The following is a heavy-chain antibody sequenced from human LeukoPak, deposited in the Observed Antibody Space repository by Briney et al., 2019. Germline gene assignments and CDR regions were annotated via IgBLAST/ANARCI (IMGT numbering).Heavy chain of an antibody. D-gene: IGHD6-13*01. V-gene: IGHV1-2*02. CDR3: AGIAAADLPDY. J-gene: IGHJ4*02. CDR2: INPNSGGT. Sequence: ASVKVSCKASGYTFTSYGISWVRQAPGQGLEWMGWINPNSGGTNYAQKFQGRVTMTRDTSISTAYMELSRLRSDDTAVYYCAGIAAADLPDYWGQGTLVTVSS. CDR1: GYTFTSYG.